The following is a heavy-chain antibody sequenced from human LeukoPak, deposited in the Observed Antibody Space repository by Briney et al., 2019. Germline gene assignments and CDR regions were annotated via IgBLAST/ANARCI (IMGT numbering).Heavy chain of an antibody. J-gene: IGHJ4*02. Sequence: SGRSLRLSCAASGSTFSSYGMHWVRQAPGKGLEWVAVIWYDGTNKYYADSVKGRFTISRDKSKNTLDLQMNSLRVEDTAVYYCARDPGPTLVRGVISYFDYWGQGTQVTASP. CDR2: IWYDGTNK. V-gene: IGHV3-33*01. CDR1: GSTFSSYG. CDR3: ARDPGPTLVRGVISYFDY. D-gene: IGHD3-10*01.